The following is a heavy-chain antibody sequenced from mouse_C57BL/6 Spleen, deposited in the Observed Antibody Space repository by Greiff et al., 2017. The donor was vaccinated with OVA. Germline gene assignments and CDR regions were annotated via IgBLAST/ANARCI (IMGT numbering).Heavy chain of an antibody. CDR3: TRSTTVVFDY. Sequence: VQLQQSGAELVRPGASVTLSCKASGYTFTDYEMHWVKQTPVHGLEWIGAIDPETGGNASNQKFKGKAILTADNSSSTAYMELRSLTSEDSAVYYCTRSTTVVFDYWGQGTTLTVSS. CDR2: IDPETGGN. D-gene: IGHD1-1*01. V-gene: IGHV1-15*01. CDR1: GYTFTDYE. J-gene: IGHJ2*01.